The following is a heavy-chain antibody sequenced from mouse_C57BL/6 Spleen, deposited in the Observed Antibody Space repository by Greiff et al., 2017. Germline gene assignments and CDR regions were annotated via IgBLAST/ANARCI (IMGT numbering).Heavy chain of an antibody. CDR2: IYPGSGNT. Sequence: QVQLKESGPELVKPGASVKISCKASGYSFTSYYIHWVKQRPGQGLEWIGWIYPGSGNTKYNEKFKGKATLTADTSSSTAYMQLSSLTSEDSAVYCCTRSTGPYHWYCDVWGTGTTVTVSS. J-gene: IGHJ1*03. CDR3: TRSTGPYHWYCDV. D-gene: IGHD4-1*01. V-gene: IGHV1-66*01. CDR1: GYSFTSYY.